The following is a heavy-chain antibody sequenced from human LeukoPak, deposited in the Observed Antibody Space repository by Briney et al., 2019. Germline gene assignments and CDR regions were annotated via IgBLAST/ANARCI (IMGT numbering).Heavy chain of an antibody. D-gene: IGHD3-16*01. CDR3: ARDFLHLGG. CDR2: ISRSGST. CDR1: GFTVSDDY. J-gene: IGHJ3*01. Sequence: GGSLRLSCAASGFTVSDDYMSWVRQAPGKGLEWVSVISRSGSTYYADTVKGRFTISRDNAKNMLYLQMNSLRAEDTAVYYCARDFLHLGGWGQGTMVTVSS. V-gene: IGHV3-66*01.